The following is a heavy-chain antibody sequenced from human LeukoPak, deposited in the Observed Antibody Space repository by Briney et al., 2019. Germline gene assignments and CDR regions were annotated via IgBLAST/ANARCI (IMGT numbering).Heavy chain of an antibody. D-gene: IGHD3-22*01. CDR2: INHSGST. CDR3: ARREEGANYYDSSGLYNWFDP. Sequence: SETLSLTCAVYGGSFSDYYWTWIRPPPGKGLEWIGEINHSGSTRYNPSLKSRVTISLDTSKNKFSLKLSSVIAADTAVYYCARREEGANYYDSSGLYNWFDPWGQGTLVTVSS. J-gene: IGHJ5*02. V-gene: IGHV4-34*01. CDR1: GGSFSDYY.